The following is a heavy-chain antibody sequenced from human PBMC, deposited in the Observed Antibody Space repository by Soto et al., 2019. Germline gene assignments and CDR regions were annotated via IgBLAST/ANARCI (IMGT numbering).Heavy chain of an antibody. CDR3: ATPPAGYYYDGMDV. J-gene: IGHJ6*02. Sequence: QVQLVQSGAEVKKPGSSVKVSCKASGGTFSSYAISWVRQAPGQGLEWMGGIIRIFGTADYAQKLQGRVKITADESTTTACMELRSLRSEDTAVYYCATPPAGYYYDGMDVWGQGTRVNVSS. CDR2: IIRIFGTA. V-gene: IGHV1-69*12. CDR1: GGTFSSYA.